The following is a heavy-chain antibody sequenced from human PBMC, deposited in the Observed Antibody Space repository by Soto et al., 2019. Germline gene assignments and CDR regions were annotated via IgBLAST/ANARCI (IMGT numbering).Heavy chain of an antibody. Sequence: ASVKVSCKASGYTFTSYGISWVRQAPGQGLEWMGWISAYNGNTNYAQKLQGRVTMTTDTSTSTAYLELRSLRSDDTAEYYGARGGEDRDYIWGSYKYWGQGTLVTVSS. V-gene: IGHV1-18*01. CDR2: ISAYNGNT. CDR1: GYTFTSYG. J-gene: IGHJ4*02. CDR3: ARGGEDRDYIWGSYKY. D-gene: IGHD3-16*01.